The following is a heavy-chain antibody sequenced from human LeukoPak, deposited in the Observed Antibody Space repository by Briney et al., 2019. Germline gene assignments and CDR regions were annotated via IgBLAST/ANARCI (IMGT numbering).Heavy chain of an antibody. CDR2: INSDGSST. Sequence: GGSLRLSCAASGFTFSSYWMHWVRQAPGKGLVWVSRINSDGSSTTYADSVKGRFTISRDNAKNTPYLQMNSLRAEDTAVYYCARDKGYCSGGSCYLNWFDPWGQGTLVTVSS. CDR1: GFTFSSYW. CDR3: ARDKGYCSGGSCYLNWFDP. V-gene: IGHV3-74*01. D-gene: IGHD2-15*01. J-gene: IGHJ5*02.